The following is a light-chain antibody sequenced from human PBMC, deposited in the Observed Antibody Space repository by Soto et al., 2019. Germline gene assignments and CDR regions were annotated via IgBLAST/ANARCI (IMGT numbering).Light chain of an antibody. Sequence: QSALTQPASVSGSPGQSITISCTGTSSDVGGYNYVSWYQQHPGKAPKLMIYEVSNRPSGVSNRFSGSKSGNTASLTISGLQAEDEADYYCSSYRRSSTWVFGAGTKLTVL. CDR3: SSYRRSSTWV. CDR2: EVS. CDR1: SSDVGGYNY. J-gene: IGLJ3*02. V-gene: IGLV2-14*01.